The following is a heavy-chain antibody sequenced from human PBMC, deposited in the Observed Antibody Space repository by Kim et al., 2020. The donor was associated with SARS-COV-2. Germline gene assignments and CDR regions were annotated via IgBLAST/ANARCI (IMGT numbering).Heavy chain of an antibody. CDR2: ISYDGSNK. CDR1: GFTFSSYA. CDR3: ARGTPPFDY. J-gene: IGHJ4*02. V-gene: IGHV3-30*04. Sequence: GGSLRLSCAASGFTFSSYAMHWVRQAPGKGLEWVAVISYDGSNKYYADSVKGRFTISRDNSKNTLYLQMNSLRAEDTAVYYCARGTPPFDYCGQGTLVTVSS. D-gene: IGHD2-15*01.